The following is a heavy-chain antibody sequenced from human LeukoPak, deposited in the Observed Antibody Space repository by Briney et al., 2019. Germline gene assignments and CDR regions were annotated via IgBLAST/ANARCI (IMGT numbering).Heavy chain of an antibody. Sequence: GGSLRLSCTASGFTFGDYAMSWFRQAPGKGLEWVGFIRSKAYGGTTEYAASVKGRFTISRDDSKSIAYLQMNSLKTEDTAVYYCTRGGWDLSGYYFDYWGQGTLVTVSS. V-gene: IGHV3-49*03. D-gene: IGHD6-19*01. J-gene: IGHJ4*02. CDR3: TRGGWDLSGYYFDY. CDR2: IRSKAYGGTT. CDR1: GFTFGDYA.